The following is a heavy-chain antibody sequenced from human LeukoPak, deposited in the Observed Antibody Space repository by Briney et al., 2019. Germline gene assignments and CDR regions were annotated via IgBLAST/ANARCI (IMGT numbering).Heavy chain of an antibody. D-gene: IGHD1-14*01. J-gene: IGHJ4*02. CDR1: GYTLSEIS. Sequence: ASVKVSCKVSGYTLSEISMHWVRRAPGKGLEWMGGFDPEDGETIYAQKFQGRVTMTEDTSTDTAYMEVTSLRSEDTAVYYCATSPGFDYWGQGTLVTVSS. CDR3: ATSPGFDY. V-gene: IGHV1-24*01. CDR2: FDPEDGET.